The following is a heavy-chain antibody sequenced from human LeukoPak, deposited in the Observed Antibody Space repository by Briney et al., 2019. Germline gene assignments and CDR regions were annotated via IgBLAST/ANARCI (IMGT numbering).Heavy chain of an antibody. CDR1: GFTVSSNY. D-gene: IGHD5-24*01. CDR3: AKEGEEMAAFDY. J-gene: IGHJ4*02. V-gene: IGHV3-53*05. CDR2: IYSGGST. Sequence: GGSLRLSCAASGFTVSSNYMSWVRQAPGKGLEWVSVIYSGGSTYYADSVKGRFTISRDNSKNSLYLQMNSLRTEDTALYYCAKEGEEMAAFDYWGQGTLVTVSS.